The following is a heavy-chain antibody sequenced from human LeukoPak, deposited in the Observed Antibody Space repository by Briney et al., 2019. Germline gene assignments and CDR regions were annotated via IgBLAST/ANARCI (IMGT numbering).Heavy chain of an antibody. CDR2: INPSSGYT. V-gene: IGHV1-46*01. CDR3: ARDFTGGGSSWSGNWFDP. D-gene: IGHD6-13*01. CDR1: GYTFTSFY. Sequence: ASVKVSCKASGYTFTSFYIHWVRQAPGQGLEWMGIINPSSGYTTYARNFQGRVTMTRDTSTNTVYMELSSLRSEDTAVYYCARDFTGGGSSWSGNWFDPWGQGTLVTVSS. J-gene: IGHJ5*02.